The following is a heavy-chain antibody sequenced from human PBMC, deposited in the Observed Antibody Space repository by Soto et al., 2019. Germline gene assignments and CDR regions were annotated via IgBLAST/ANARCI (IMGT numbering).Heavy chain of an antibody. CDR1: GGTFSSYA. D-gene: IGHD6-19*01. Sequence: SVQVSCQASGGTFSSYAIIWLRQAPGQGLEWMGGIIPIFGTANYAQKFQGRVTITADESTSTAYMELSSLRSEDTAVYYCAREIAVAGTNFDYWGQGTLVPGSS. CDR2: IIPIFGTA. V-gene: IGHV1-69*13. J-gene: IGHJ4*02. CDR3: AREIAVAGTNFDY.